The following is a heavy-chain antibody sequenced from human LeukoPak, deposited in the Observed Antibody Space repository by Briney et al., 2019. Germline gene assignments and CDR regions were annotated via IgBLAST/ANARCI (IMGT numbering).Heavy chain of an antibody. Sequence: GESLKISCKGSGNSSTSYWIGWLRQLPGKGREWMGIIYPGDSDTRYSPSFQGQVTISADKSISTAYLQWSSLKASDTAMYYCARASSIAAPFDYWGQGTLVTVSS. J-gene: IGHJ4*02. CDR1: GNSSTSYW. CDR2: IYPGDSDT. D-gene: IGHD6-6*01. CDR3: ARASSIAAPFDY. V-gene: IGHV5-51*01.